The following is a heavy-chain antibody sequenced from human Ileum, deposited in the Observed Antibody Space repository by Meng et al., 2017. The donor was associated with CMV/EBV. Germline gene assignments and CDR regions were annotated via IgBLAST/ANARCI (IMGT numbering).Heavy chain of an antibody. Sequence: ASAKVSCKTSGYTSSGHGINWVRQAPGQGLEWVGWVSGDIGNTKYGQKFQGRVTVTTDTSTSTAYMELRNLRFDDTAVYYCVRDASLRGGGWSPGGYWGQGTLVTVSS. D-gene: IGHD6-19*01. CDR1: GYTSSGHG. CDR3: VRDASLRGGGWSPGGY. J-gene: IGHJ4*02. V-gene: IGHV1-18*01. CDR2: VSGDIGNT.